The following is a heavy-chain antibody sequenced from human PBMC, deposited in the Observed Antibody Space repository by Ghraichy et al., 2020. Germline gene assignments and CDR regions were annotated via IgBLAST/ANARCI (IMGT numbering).Heavy chain of an antibody. V-gene: IGHV3-11*06. CDR3: ASTLRFLEWLPDY. CDR2: ISSSSSYT. D-gene: IGHD3-3*01. J-gene: IGHJ4*02. Sequence: LSLTCAASGFTFSDYYMSWIRQAPGKGLEWVSYISSSSSYTNYADSVKGRFTISRDNAKNSLYLQMNSLRAEDTAVYYCASTLRFLEWLPDYWGQGTLVTVSS. CDR1: GFTFSDYY.